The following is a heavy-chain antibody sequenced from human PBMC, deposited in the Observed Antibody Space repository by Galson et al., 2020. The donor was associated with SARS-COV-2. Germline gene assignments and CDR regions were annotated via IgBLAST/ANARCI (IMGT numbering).Heavy chain of an antibody. CDR3: VRGTVGDTRGWFDP. J-gene: IGHJ5*02. Sequence: PGESLKIPCAASGFTFSHYEMNWVRQAPGKGLESISYISNTGTTIYYADSVKGRFTISRDNAKNALYLQMNSLRAEDTAVYYCVRGTVGDTRGWFDPWGQGTLVTVSS. D-gene: IGHD1-26*01. CDR1: GFTFSHYE. V-gene: IGHV3-48*03. CDR2: ISNTGTTI.